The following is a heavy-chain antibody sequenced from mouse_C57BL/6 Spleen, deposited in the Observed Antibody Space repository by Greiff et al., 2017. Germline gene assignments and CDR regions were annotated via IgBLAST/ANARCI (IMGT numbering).Heavy chain of an antibody. Sequence: EVQRVESGGGLVQPGGSMKLSCVASGFTFSNYWMNWVRQSPEKGLEWVAQIRLKSDNYATHYAESVKGRFTISRDDSKSSVYLQMNNLRAEDTGIYYCTEYGNHFDYWGQGTTLTVAS. D-gene: IGHD2-10*02. CDR2: IRLKSDNYAT. V-gene: IGHV6-3*01. J-gene: IGHJ2*01. CDR1: GFTFSNYW. CDR3: TEYGNHFDY.